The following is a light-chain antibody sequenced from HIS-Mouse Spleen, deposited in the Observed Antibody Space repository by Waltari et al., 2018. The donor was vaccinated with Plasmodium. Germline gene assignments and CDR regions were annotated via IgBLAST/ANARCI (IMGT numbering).Light chain of an antibody. J-gene: IGKJ4*01. CDR2: DAS. CDR3: QQRSNWPRVLT. Sequence: EIVLTQSPATLSLSPGERATLSCRASQSVSSYLAWYQQKPGQAPRLLIYDASNRATVIPARFSGRGSGTDFTLTISSLEPEDFAVYYCQQRSNWPRVLTFGGGTKVEIK. V-gene: IGKV3-11*01. CDR1: QSVSSY.